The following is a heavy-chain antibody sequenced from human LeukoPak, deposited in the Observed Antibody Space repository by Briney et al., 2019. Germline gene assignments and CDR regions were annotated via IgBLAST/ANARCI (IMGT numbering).Heavy chain of an antibody. D-gene: IGHD3-10*01. CDR3: ARSITMVPPVGYFQH. Sequence: SETLSLTYTVSGYSTSSGYYWGWIRQPPGKGLEWIGSIYHSGSTYYNPSLKSRVTISVDTSKNQFSLKLSSVTAADTAVYYCARSITMVPPVGYFQHWGQGTLVTVSS. V-gene: IGHV4-38-2*02. CDR2: IYHSGST. CDR1: GYSTSSGYY. J-gene: IGHJ1*01.